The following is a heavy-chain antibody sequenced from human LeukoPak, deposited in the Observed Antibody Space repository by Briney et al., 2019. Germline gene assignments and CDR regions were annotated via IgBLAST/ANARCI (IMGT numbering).Heavy chain of an antibody. Sequence: ASVKVSCKASGYTFTGYYMHWVRQAPGQGLEWMGWINPNSGGTNYAQKFQGRVTMTRDTSISTAYMELSRLRSDDTAVYYCAGVMTTVVTYSPYYFDYWGQGTLVTVSS. V-gene: IGHV1-2*02. CDR1: GYTFTGYY. D-gene: IGHD4-23*01. J-gene: IGHJ4*02. CDR2: INPNSGGT. CDR3: AGVMTTVVTYSPYYFDY.